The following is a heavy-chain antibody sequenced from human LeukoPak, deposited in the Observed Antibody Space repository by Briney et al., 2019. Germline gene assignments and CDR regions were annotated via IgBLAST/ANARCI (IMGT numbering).Heavy chain of an antibody. V-gene: IGHV3-48*03. D-gene: IGHD4-17*01. Sequence: PGGSLRLSCAASGFTFSSYEMNWVRQAPGKGLEWVSYISSSGSTIYYADSVKGRFTISRDNAKNSLYLQMNSLRAEDTAVYYCARDKPDYGDYVFAYWGQGTLVTVSS. J-gene: IGHJ4*02. CDR3: ARDKPDYGDYVFAY. CDR1: GFTFSSYE. CDR2: ISSSGSTI.